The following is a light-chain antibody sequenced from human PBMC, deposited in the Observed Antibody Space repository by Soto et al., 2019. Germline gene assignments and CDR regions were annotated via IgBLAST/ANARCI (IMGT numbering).Light chain of an antibody. J-gene: IGLJ1*01. Sequence: QSALTQPASVSGSPGQSITISCTGTSSDVGGYNYVSWYQQHPDKAPKLMIYDVSNRPSGVSDRFSGSKSGNTASLTISGLLAEDEADYYCCSYTSSSTYVFGTGTKVTVL. CDR3: CSYTSSSTYV. CDR1: SSDVGGYNY. CDR2: DVS. V-gene: IGLV2-14*03.